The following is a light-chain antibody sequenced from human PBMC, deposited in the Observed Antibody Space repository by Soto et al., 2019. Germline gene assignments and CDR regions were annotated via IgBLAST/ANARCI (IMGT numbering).Light chain of an antibody. Sequence: AIQMTHSPSSLPASVGDRVTITCRASQGIRGDLAWYQQKPGRAPRLLIYDASTLQDGVPSRFSGSGSGTDFTLIISGLQAEDFATYYCLQHYSYPFTFGQGTRLEIK. CDR2: DAS. V-gene: IGKV1-6*01. CDR1: QGIRGD. CDR3: LQHYSYPFT. J-gene: IGKJ5*01.